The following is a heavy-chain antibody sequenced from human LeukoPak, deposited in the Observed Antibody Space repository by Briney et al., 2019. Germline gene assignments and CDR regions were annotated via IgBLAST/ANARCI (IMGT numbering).Heavy chain of an antibody. V-gene: IGHV3-30*14. Sequence: GGSLRLSCAASGFTFSSSAMHWVRQAPGKGLEWVAVISYDGGNKHFADSVKGRFTVSRDNSKNTLYLQMNSLRAEDTAVYYCARLNGDHDNWGQGTLVTVSS. CDR2: ISYDGGNK. CDR3: ARLNGDHDN. CDR1: GFTFSSSA. J-gene: IGHJ4*02. D-gene: IGHD4-17*01.